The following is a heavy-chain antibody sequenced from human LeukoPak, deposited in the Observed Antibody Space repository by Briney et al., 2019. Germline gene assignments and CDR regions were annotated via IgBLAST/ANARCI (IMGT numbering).Heavy chain of an antibody. V-gene: IGHV3-21*04. Sequence: GGSLRLSCAASGFTFNTYTMNWVRQAPGKGLEWVSSITASSTAIYSADSVKGRFTISRDNAKNFLYLQMNSLRAEDTAVYYCAKDPRFGGVDYWGQGTLVTVSS. CDR3: AKDPRFGGVDY. J-gene: IGHJ4*02. CDR2: ITASSTAI. CDR1: GFTFNTYT. D-gene: IGHD3-10*01.